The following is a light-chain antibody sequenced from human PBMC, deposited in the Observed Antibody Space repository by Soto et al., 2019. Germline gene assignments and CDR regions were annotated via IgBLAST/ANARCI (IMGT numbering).Light chain of an antibody. CDR2: DTS. CDR3: QQYNNWPPIT. Sequence: ELVPTQSPSTLSASSAQRVTLSFGSSQGIGDTLAWYQHKPGQTPRLLIYDTSARATGVPARFSGSGSGTEFTLTISSLQSEDFAIYYCQQYNNWPPITFGQGTRLEIK. CDR1: QGIGDT. J-gene: IGKJ5*01. V-gene: IGKV3-15*01.